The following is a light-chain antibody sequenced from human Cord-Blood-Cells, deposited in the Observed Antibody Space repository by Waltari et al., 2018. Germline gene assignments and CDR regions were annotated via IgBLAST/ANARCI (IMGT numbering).Light chain of an antibody. CDR1: SSDVGSYNI. CDR2: EGS. J-gene: IGLJ3*02. V-gene: IGLV2-23*01. CDR3: CSYAGSSTWV. Sequence: QSALTQPASVSGSTGQPITISCTGTSSDVGSYNIVSWYQQHPGKAPKLMIYEGSKRPSGVSNRFSGSKSGNTASLTISGLQAEDEADYYCCSYAGSSTWVFGGGTKLTVL.